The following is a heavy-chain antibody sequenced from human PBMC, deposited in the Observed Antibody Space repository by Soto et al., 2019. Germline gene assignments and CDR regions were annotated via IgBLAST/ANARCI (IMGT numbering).Heavy chain of an antibody. D-gene: IGHD5-18*01. CDR1: GFTFSSYG. CDR2: ISYDGSKE. V-gene: IGHV3-30*18. J-gene: IGHJ6*02. CDR3: AKDLRLWSKDYYYYGMDV. Sequence: QVQLVESAGGVVQPGRSLRLSCAASGFTFSSYGMHWVRQAPGKRLEWVAVISYDGSKEFYADPVKGRFTISRDNSKNTLYLQMNSLRAEDTAVYYCAKDLRLWSKDYYYYGMDVWGQGTTVTVSS.